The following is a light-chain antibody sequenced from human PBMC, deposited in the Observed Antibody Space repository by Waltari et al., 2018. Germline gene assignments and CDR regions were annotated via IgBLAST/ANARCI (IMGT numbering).Light chain of an antibody. CDR1: TSDIGKYNL. V-gene: IGLV2-23*02. CDR2: DVN. J-gene: IGLJ3*02. CDR3: CSHAGSAISM. Sequence: QSALTQTASVSGSPGQAITISCSGTTSDIGKYNLVSWYQQHPGKAPTLIIYDVNKRPSGVSNRFSGSKSGNTAFLTISGLQSADEADYYCCSHAGSAISMFGGGTKVTVL.